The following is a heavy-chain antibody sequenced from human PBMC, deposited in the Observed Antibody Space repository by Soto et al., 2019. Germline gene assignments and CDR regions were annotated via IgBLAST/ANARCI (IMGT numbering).Heavy chain of an antibody. CDR1: DGSFSGYS. D-gene: IGHD3-10*01. CDR3: ARGRQGSRLVMVRGGVRTGNGMDV. Sequence: QVQLQQWGAGLLKPSETLCLTCAVYDGSFSGYSWSWIRQPPGKGLEWIGEISDSGNTNYNPSLKSRVTISVDTSKNQFSLNLSSVTAADTAVYYCARGRQGSRLVMVRGGVRTGNGMDVWGQGTTVTVSS. CDR2: ISDSGNT. J-gene: IGHJ6*02. V-gene: IGHV4-34*01.